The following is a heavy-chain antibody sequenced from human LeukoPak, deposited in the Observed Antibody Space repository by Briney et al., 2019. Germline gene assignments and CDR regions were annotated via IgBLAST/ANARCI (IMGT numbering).Heavy chain of an antibody. D-gene: IGHD6-19*01. CDR1: GYTFTSYY. CDR2: INPSGGST. Sequence: ASVKVSCKASGYTFTSYYMHWVRQAPGQGLEWMGIINPSGGSTSYAQKFQGRVTMTRDTSTSTVYMDLSSLRSEDTAVYYCARAQWLAPPHDYWGQGTLVTVSS. V-gene: IGHV1-46*01. CDR3: ARAQWLAPPHDY. J-gene: IGHJ4*02.